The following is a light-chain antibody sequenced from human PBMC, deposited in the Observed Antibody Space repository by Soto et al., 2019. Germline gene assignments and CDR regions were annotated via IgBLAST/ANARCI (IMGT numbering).Light chain of an antibody. CDR2: EVS. V-gene: IGLV2-14*01. J-gene: IGLJ2*01. CDR1: SSDVGANNY. Sequence: QSALTQPASVSGSPGQPITISCSGTSSDVGANNYVSWYQHHPGKAPKLLIYEVSNRPSGVSSRFSGSKSGNTASLTISGLQAEDEADYYCSSYINSITFVVFGGGTKVTVL. CDR3: SSYINSITFVV.